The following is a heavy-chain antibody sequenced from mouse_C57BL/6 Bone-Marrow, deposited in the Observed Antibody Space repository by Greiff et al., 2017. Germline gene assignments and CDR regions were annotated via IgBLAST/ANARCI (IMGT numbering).Heavy chain of an antibody. J-gene: IGHJ3*01. Sequence: EVKLMESGAELVRPGASVKLSCTASGFNIKDDYMHWVKQRPEQGLEWIGWIDPGNGDTEYASKFQGKATITADTSSNTAYLQLSSLTSEDTAVYYCTFLYYYGRDAWFAYWGQGTLVTVSA. CDR3: TFLYYYGRDAWFAY. V-gene: IGHV14-4*01. CDR2: IDPGNGDT. D-gene: IGHD1-1*01. CDR1: GFNIKDDY.